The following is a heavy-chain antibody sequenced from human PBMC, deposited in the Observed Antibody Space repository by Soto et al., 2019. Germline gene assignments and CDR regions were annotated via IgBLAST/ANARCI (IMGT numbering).Heavy chain of an antibody. CDR2: IYHSGST. CDR3: ARSHLRLVDY. CDR1: GGTISSGGYS. Sequence: TLSLTCAVSGGTISSGGYSWSWIRQPPGKGLEWIGYIYHSGSTYYNPSLKSRVTISVDRSKNQFSLKLSSVTAADTAVYYCARSHLRLVDYWGQGTLVTVSS. D-gene: IGHD3-16*01. J-gene: IGHJ4*02. V-gene: IGHV4-30-2*01.